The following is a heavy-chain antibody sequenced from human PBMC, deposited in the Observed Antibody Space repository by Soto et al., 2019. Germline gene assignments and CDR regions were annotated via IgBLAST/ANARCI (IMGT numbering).Heavy chain of an antibody. CDR1: GFTFSDYY. J-gene: IGHJ4*02. V-gene: IGHV3-11*06. CDR2: ISSSSSYT. CDR3: ARGSSSGWYSSGSYFDY. Sequence: GGSLRLSCAASGFTFSDYYMSWIRQAPGKGLEWVSYISSSSSYTNYADSVKGRFTISRDNAKNSLYLQMNSLRAEDAAVYYCARGSSSGWYSSGSYFDYWGQGTLVTVSS. D-gene: IGHD6-19*01.